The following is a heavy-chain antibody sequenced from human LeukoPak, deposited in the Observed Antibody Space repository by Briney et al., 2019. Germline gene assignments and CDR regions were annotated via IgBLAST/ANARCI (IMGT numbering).Heavy chain of an antibody. Sequence: GGSLRLSCAASGFTFRNYAMNWVRQAPGKGLEWVSYITNNGSTIYYADSVKGRFTISRDKAENSLYLQMNSLRAEDTAIYYCARDQWLAYYYHGMDVWGQGTTVTVSS. J-gene: IGHJ6*02. CDR3: ARDQWLAYYYHGMDV. D-gene: IGHD6-19*01. CDR1: GFTFRNYA. V-gene: IGHV3-48*01. CDR2: ITNNGSTI.